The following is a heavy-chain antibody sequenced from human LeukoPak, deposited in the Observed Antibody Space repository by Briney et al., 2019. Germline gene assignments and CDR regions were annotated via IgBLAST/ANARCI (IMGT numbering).Heavy chain of an antibody. CDR3: ARVVVDYFWVGATTVDY. D-gene: IGHD1-26*01. CDR2: INHSGST. J-gene: IGHJ4*02. CDR1: GGSISSYY. V-gene: IGHV4-34*01. Sequence: QPSETLSLTCTVSGGSISSYYWSWIRQPPGKGLEWIGEINHSGSTNYNPSLKSRVTISVDTSKNQFSLKLSSVTAADTAVYYCARVVVDYFWVGATTVDYWGQGTLVTVSS.